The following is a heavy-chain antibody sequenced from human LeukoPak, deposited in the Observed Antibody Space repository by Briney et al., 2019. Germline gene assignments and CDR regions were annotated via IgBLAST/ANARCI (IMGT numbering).Heavy chain of an antibody. D-gene: IGHD3-3*01. CDR3: ARDNYDFWSGYYQYYYYYMDV. Sequence: GGSLRLSCAASGFIFSTYGIHWVRQAPGKGLEWVAVIWYDGSNKYYADSVKGRFTISRDNSKNTLYLQMNSLRAEDTAVYYCARDNYDFWSGYYQYYYYYMDVWGKGTTVTVSS. CDR1: GFIFSTYG. J-gene: IGHJ6*03. CDR2: IWYDGSNK. V-gene: IGHV3-33*01.